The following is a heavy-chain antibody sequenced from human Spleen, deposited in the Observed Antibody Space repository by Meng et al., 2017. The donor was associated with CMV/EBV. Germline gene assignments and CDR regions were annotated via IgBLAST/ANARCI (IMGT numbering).Heavy chain of an antibody. J-gene: IGHJ4*02. CDR2: INPNSGGT. V-gene: IGHV1-2*02. CDR3: ARTGALGQLAFDY. Sequence: ASVKVSCKASGYTFTGYYMHWVRQAPGQGLEWMGWINPNSGGTNYAQKFQGRVTMTRDTSISTAYMELRSLRSDDTAVYYCARTGALGQLAFDYWGQGTLVTVSS. CDR1: GYTFTGYY. D-gene: IGHD6-6*01.